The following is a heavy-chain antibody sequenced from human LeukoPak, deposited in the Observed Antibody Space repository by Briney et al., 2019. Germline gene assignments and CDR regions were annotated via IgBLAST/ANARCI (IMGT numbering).Heavy chain of an antibody. CDR3: ASHMETGMERNDY. Sequence: GAAMKVSCKASGGTFSSYAISWVRQAPGQGLEWMGRIISILGIAHYAQKFQGRVTLTADKSTSTAYTELGSLRSEDTAVYYCASHMETGMERNDYWGQGTLVTVSS. CDR1: GGTFSSYA. V-gene: IGHV1-69*04. J-gene: IGHJ4*02. D-gene: IGHD5-18*01. CDR2: IISILGIA.